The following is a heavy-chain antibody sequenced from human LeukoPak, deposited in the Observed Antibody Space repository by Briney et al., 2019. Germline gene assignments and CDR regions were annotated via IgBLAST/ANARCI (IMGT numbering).Heavy chain of an antibody. CDR2: IKQGGSEK. J-gene: IGHJ4*02. V-gene: IGHV3-7*01. CDR1: GFTFSNYW. Sequence: GGSLRLSCAASGFTFSNYWMSWVRQAPGKGLEWVANIKQGGSEKYYVNSVKGRFTISRDNAKNSLYLQMNSLRAEDAAIYYCAREDDWNYEDYWGQGTLVTVSS. CDR3: AREDDWNYEDY. D-gene: IGHD1-7*01.